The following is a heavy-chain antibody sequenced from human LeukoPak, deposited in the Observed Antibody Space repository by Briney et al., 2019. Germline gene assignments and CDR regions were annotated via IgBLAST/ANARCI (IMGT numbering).Heavy chain of an antibody. CDR2: ISAYNGNT. CDR1: GYTFTSYG. Sequence: ASAKVSCKASGYTFTSYGISWVRQAPGQGLAWMGWISAYNGNTNSARKLQGRLTMTTDTSTTTAYMELRSLSSDDTAVYYCARDLPRGYYYDSNGYYLLEYWGQGTLVTVSS. D-gene: IGHD3-22*01. CDR3: ARDLPRGYYYDSNGYYLLEY. V-gene: IGHV1-18*01. J-gene: IGHJ4*02.